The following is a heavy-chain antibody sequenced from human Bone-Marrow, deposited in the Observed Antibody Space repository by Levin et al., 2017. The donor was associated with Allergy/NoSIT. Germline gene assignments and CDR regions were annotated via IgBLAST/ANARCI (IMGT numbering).Heavy chain of an antibody. V-gene: IGHV1-69*04. CDR3: ARPPCSSSTVSCSYYYYYGLDV. CDR1: GGTFSGYA. J-gene: IGHJ6*02. Sequence: SVKVSCKASGGTFSGYAIDWVRLAPGQGLEWMGRIIPILGVKNYAQKFQGRVTITADTSTSTAYMELSSLTSEDTAVYYCARPPCSSSTVSCSYYYYYGLDVWGQGTTVTVSS. D-gene: IGHD2/OR15-2a*01. CDR2: IIPILGVK.